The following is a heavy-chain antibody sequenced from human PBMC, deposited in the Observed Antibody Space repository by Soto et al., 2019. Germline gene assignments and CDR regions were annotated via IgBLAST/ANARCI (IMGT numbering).Heavy chain of an antibody. CDR1: GVTFGSRA. D-gene: IGHD3-9*01. CDR3: ATRTQAKSRHFDY. J-gene: IGHJ4*02. CDR2: INHSGST. Sequence: VQLLESGGDLIQPGGSLRLSCVASGVTFGSRAMSWVRQAPGEGLEWIGEINHSGSTNYNPSLKSRVTISVDTSKNQFSLKLSSVTAADTAVYYCATRTQAKSRHFDYWGQGTLVTVSS. V-gene: IGHV4-34*08.